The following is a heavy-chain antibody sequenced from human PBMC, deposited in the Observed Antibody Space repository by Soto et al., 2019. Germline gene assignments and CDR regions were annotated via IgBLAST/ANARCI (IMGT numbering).Heavy chain of an antibody. V-gene: IGHV3-33*01. D-gene: IGHD6-19*01. CDR1: GFTFSSYG. J-gene: IGHJ3*02. CDR3: ARDPAVAGAFDI. Sequence: GGSLRLSCAASGFTFSSYGMHWVRQAPGKGLEWVAVIWYDGSNKYYADSVKGRFTISRDNSKNTLYLQMNSLRAEDTAVYYCARDPAVAGAFDIWGQGTTVTVSS. CDR2: IWYDGSNK.